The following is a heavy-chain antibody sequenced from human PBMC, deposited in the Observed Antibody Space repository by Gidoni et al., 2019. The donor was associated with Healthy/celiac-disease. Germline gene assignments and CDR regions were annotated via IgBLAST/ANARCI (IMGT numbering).Heavy chain of an antibody. V-gene: IGHV1-69*06. CDR2: IIPIFGTA. CDR3: ARDPGDSSGYGY. D-gene: IGHD3-22*01. CDR1: GGTFSSYA. J-gene: IGHJ4*02. Sequence: QVQLVQSGAEVKKPGSSVKVSCKASGGTFSSYAISCVPQSPGQGLEWMGGIIPIFGTANYAQKFQGRVTITADKSTSTAYMELSSLRSEDTAVYYCARDPGDSSGYGYWGQGTLVTVSS.